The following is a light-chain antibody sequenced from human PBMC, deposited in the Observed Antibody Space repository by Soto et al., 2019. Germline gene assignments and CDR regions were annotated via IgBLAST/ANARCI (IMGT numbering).Light chain of an antibody. CDR3: MQVLQPPYT. CDR1: QSLLHSNGYNY. CDR2: LGS. J-gene: IGKJ2*01. V-gene: IGKV2-28*01. Sequence: DIVKTQSPLSLPVTPGEPASISCRSSQSLLHSNGYNYLDRFLQKPGQSPQLLIYLGSNRASGVPDRFSGSGSGTDFTLKISRVEAEDVGVYYCMQVLQPPYTFGQGTKLEI.